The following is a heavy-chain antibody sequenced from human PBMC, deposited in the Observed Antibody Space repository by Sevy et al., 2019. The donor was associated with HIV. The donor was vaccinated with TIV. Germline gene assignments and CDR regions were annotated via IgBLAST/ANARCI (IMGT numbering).Heavy chain of an antibody. CDR3: ARDPPPNYYVSSGYYRADYYYGMDV. J-gene: IGHJ6*02. CDR1: GYTFTSYG. V-gene: IGHV1-18*01. CDR2: ISAYNGNT. D-gene: IGHD3-22*01. Sequence: ASVKVSCKASGYTFTSYGISWVRQAPGQGLEWMGWISAYNGNTNYAQKLQGRVTMTTDTSTTTAYMGLRSLRSDDTALYYCARDPPPNYYVSSGYYRADYYYGMDVWGQGTTVTVSS.